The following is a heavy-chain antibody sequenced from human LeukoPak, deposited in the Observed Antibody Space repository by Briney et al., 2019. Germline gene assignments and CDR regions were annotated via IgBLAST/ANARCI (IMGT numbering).Heavy chain of an antibody. CDR2: ISAYNGNT. CDR3: ARGLGEQPYGLSRVFDY. J-gene: IGHJ4*02. V-gene: IGHV1-18*01. Sequence: ASVKVSCKASGYTFTSYGISWVRQAPGQGLEWMGWISAYNGNTNYAQKLQGRVTMTTDTSTSTAYMELRSLRSDVTAVYYCARGLGEQPYGLSRVFDYWGQGTLVTVSS. D-gene: IGHD3-16*01. CDR1: GYTFTSYG.